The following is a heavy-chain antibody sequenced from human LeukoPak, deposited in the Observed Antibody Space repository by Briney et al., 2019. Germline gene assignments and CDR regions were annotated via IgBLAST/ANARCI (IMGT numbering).Heavy chain of an antibody. V-gene: IGHV1-18*01. CDR3: ARGGPVGLRLGEFP. J-gene: IGHJ5*02. D-gene: IGHD3-16*01. Sequence: ASVKVSCKASGYTLTSHGISWVRQAPGQGLEWMGWISAYNGNTNYAQKLQGRVTMTTDTSTSTAYMELRSLRSDDTAVYYCARGGPVGLRLGEFPWGQGTLVTVSS. CDR2: ISAYNGNT. CDR1: GYTLTSHG.